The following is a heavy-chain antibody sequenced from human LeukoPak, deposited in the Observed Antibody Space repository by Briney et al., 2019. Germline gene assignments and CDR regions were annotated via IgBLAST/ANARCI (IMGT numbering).Heavy chain of an antibody. CDR2: IYYSGST. V-gene: IGHV4-59*01. D-gene: IGHD3-22*01. CDR3: AGEHRGGYRFDY. Sequence: SETLSLTCTVSDGSINTYDWSWIRQPPGQGLEWIGYIYYSGSTIHHPSLKSRVTISLNTSRNQFSLKLNSATAADTAVYYCAGEHRGGYRFDYWGQGTLVTVSS. J-gene: IGHJ4*02. CDR1: DGSINTYD.